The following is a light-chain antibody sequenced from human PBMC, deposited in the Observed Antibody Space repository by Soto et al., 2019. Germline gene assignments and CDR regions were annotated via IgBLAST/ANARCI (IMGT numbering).Light chain of an antibody. V-gene: IGKV3-11*01. Sequence: EIVLTQSPATLSLSPGERATLSCRASQSVSTYLAWYQQKPGQAPRLLIYDASNRATGIPARFSGSGSGTDFTLTISRLEPEDFAVYYCQQRHNWPPATFGQGTKVEIK. J-gene: IGKJ1*01. CDR3: QQRHNWPPAT. CDR2: DAS. CDR1: QSVSTY.